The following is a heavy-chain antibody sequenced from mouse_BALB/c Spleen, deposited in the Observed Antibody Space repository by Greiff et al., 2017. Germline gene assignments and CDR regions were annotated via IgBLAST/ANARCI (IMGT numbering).Heavy chain of an antibody. V-gene: IGHV5-6*01. CDR2: ISSGGSYT. Sequence: EVHLVESGGDLVKPGGSLKLSCAASGFTFSSYGMSWVRQTPDKRLEWVATISSGGSYTYYPDSVKGRFTISRDNAKNTLYLQMSSLKSEDTAMYYCARPYGSSYDWYFDVWGAGTTVTVSS. J-gene: IGHJ1*01. D-gene: IGHD1-1*01. CDR3: ARPYGSSYDWYFDV. CDR1: GFTFSSYG.